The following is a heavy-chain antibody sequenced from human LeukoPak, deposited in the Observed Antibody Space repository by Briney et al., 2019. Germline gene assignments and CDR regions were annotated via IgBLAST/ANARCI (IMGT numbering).Heavy chain of an antibody. CDR3: ATDGALGGLHTYYFDY. J-gene: IGHJ4*02. D-gene: IGHD5-24*01. Sequence: ASVKVSCKVSGYTLTELSMHWVRQAPGKGLEWMGGFYPEDGETIYAQKFQGRVTMTEDTSTDTAYMELSSLRSEDTAVYYCATDGALGGLHTYYFDYWGQGTLVTVSS. V-gene: IGHV1-24*01. CDR1: GYTLTELS. CDR2: FYPEDGET.